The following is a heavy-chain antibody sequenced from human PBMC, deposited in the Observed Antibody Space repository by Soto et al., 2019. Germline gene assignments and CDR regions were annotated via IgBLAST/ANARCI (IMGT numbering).Heavy chain of an antibody. V-gene: IGHV4-39*01. J-gene: IGHJ4*02. Sequence: QLQLQESGPGLVKPSETLSLTCTVSGDSISSSSDYWGWIRQPPGNGLEWIGSIYYSGSTYYNPSLKSRVTISVDTSKNQFSLKLTSVTAADTAVYYCARQRDTAMFWVDYWGQGTLVTVSS. CDR1: GDSISSSSDY. D-gene: IGHD5-18*01. CDR3: ARQRDTAMFWVDY. CDR2: IYYSGST.